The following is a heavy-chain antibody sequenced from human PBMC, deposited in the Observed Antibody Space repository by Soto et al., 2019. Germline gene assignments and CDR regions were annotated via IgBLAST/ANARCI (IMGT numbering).Heavy chain of an antibody. J-gene: IGHJ4*02. V-gene: IGHV3-64*01. D-gene: IGHD6-19*01. CDR1: GFTFSSYA. CDR2: ISSNEGST. CDR3: ARGGLYIGVAGRTFDY. Sequence: EVQLVESGGGLVQPGGSLRLSCAASGFTFSSYAMHWVRPAPGKGLEYVSAISSNEGSTYYANSVKGRFTISRDNSKNTLYLQMGRLRTEDMAVYYCARGGLYIGVAGRTFDYWGQGTLVTVSS.